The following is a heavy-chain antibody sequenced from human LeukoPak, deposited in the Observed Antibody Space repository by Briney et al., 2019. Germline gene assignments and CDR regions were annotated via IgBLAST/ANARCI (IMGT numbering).Heavy chain of an antibody. CDR2: IYYSGST. CDR1: GGSMSSYY. CDR3: ARGARAGYNLEPFDY. J-gene: IGHJ4*02. Sequence: PSETLSLTCTVSGGSMSSYYWSWIRQPPGKGLEWIGYIYYSGSTKYNPSLKSRVTISVDTSKNQFSLKLSSETAADTAVYYCARGARAGYNLEPFDYWGQGTLVTVSS. V-gene: IGHV4-59*08. D-gene: IGHD5-24*01.